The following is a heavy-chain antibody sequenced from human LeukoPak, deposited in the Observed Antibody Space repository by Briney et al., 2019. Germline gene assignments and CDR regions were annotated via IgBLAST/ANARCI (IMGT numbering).Heavy chain of an antibody. CDR3: ATPLANWGTDWYFDL. CDR2: FDPEDGET. Sequence: ASVKVSCKVSGYTLTELSMHWVRQAPGKGLEWMGGFDPEDGETIYAQKFQGRVTVTEDTSTDTAYMELSSLRSEDTAVYYCATPLANWGTDWYFDLWGRGTLVTVSS. J-gene: IGHJ2*01. D-gene: IGHD7-27*01. CDR1: GYTLTELS. V-gene: IGHV1-24*01.